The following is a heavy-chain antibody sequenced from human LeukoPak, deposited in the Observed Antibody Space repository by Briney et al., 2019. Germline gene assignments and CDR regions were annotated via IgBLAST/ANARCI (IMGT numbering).Heavy chain of an antibody. CDR3: ARDLAGYSYGYRYYYYYGMDV. CDR1: GFTFSSYA. D-gene: IGHD5-18*01. CDR2: ISYDGSNK. Sequence: GGSLRLSCAASGFTFSSYAMHWVRQAPGKGLEWVAVISYDGSNKYYADSVKGRFTISRDNAKNSLYLQMNSLRAEDTAVYYCARDLAGYSYGYRYYYYYGMDVWGQGTTVTVSS. J-gene: IGHJ6*02. V-gene: IGHV3-30-3*01.